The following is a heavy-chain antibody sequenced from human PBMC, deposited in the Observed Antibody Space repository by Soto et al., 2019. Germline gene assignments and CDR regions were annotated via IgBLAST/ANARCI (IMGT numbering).Heavy chain of an antibody. CDR1: GGTFSSYA. V-gene: IGHV1-69*12. D-gene: IGHD3-22*01. CDR2: IIPIFGTA. J-gene: IGHJ4*02. Sequence: QVQLVQSGAEVKKPGSSVKVSCKASGGTFSSYAISWVRQAPGQGLEWMGGIIPIFGTANYAQKFQGRVTITADESTSTSYMVMSSLRSADTAVYYCASISSGYSPGGYWGQGALVTVSS. CDR3: ASISSGYSPGGY.